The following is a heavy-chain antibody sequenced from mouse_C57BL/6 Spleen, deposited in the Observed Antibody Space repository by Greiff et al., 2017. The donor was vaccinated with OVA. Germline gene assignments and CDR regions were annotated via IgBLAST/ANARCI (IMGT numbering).Heavy chain of an antibody. CDR1: GYTFTSYW. Sequence: QVQLQQPGAELVRPGSSVKLSCKASGYTFTSYWMDWVKQRPGQGLEWIGNIYPSDSETHYNQKFKDKATLTVDKSSSTAYMQLSSLTSEDSAVYYCARTMVTPMDYWGQGTSVTVSS. CDR2: IYPSDSET. V-gene: IGHV1-61*01. J-gene: IGHJ4*01. D-gene: IGHD2-2*01. CDR3: ARTMVTPMDY.